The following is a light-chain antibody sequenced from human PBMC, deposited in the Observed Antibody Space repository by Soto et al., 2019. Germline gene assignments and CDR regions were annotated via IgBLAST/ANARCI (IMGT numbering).Light chain of an antibody. CDR2: ENY. V-gene: IGLV1-51*02. Sequence: QSVLTQPPSVSAAPGQKVTISCSGSSSDIGRNYVSWYKHLPRTAPKLLISENYKRPSGIPDRFSGSMSGTSATLGITGLQTGDEADYYCGTWDSSLTTFVFATGTKVTVL. CDR1: SSDIGRNY. J-gene: IGLJ1*01. CDR3: GTWDSSLTTFV.